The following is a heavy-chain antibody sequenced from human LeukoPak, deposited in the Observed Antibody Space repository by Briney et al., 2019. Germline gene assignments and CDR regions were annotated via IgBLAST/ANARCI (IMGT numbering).Heavy chain of an antibody. CDR3: ARGLVGATFNDY. CDR1: GYSFSSYG. J-gene: IGHJ4*02. D-gene: IGHD1-26*01. V-gene: IGHV1-18*01. Sequence: PEASVKVSCKTSGYSFSSYGINWVRQAPGQGLEWMGWISPYNGNTNYAQKLQGRVTMTTDTSTITAYMELRSLRSDDTAVYYCARGLVGATFNDYWGQGTLVTVSS. CDR2: ISPYNGNT.